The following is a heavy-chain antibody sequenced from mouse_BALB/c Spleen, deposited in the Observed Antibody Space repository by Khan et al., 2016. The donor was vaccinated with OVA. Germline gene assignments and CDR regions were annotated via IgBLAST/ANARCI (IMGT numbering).Heavy chain of an antibody. CDR1: GFTFSSFG. CDR2: ITSGSSTI. CDR3: ARSGGNFHLYFDV. V-gene: IGHV5-17*02. J-gene: IGHJ1*01. Sequence: EVELVESGGGLVQPGGSRKLSCAASGFTFSSFGIHWVRQAPKKGLEWVAYITSGSSTIYYVDIVKGRFTISRDIPKNTLFLQMTSLSSEDTAMYYCARSGGNFHLYFDVWGAGTSVTVSS. D-gene: IGHD2-1*01.